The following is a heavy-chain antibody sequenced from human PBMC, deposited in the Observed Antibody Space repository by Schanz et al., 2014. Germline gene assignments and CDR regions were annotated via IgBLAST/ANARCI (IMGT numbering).Heavy chain of an antibody. CDR3: ATWSGTRLFHN. Sequence: QVQLQQWGAGLLKPSETLSLTCAVSGGSFSGYYWSWIRQPPDTGLEWIGEINQSGDTNYNPSLKSRFTVSVDMSKKQFSRRLISVTAADTAAYYCATWSGTRLFHNWGQGTLVTVSS. D-gene: IGHD1-7*01. CDR1: GGSFSGYY. CDR2: INQSGDT. J-gene: IGHJ4*02. V-gene: IGHV4-34*01.